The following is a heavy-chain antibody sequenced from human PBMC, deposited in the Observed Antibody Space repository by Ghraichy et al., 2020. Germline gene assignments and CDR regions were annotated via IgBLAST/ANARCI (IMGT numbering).Heavy chain of an antibody. CDR1: GFSVRHKY. Sequence: GESLNISCAASGFSVRHKYMNWVRQAPGKGLEWVSVFYRDGFPYYADSVKGRFTVSRDNSENTVYLQMNNLRVEDTAIYYCATGDGYFDLWGQGTLVTVSS. CDR3: ATGDGYFDL. V-gene: IGHV3-53*01. CDR2: FYRDGFP. J-gene: IGHJ4*02.